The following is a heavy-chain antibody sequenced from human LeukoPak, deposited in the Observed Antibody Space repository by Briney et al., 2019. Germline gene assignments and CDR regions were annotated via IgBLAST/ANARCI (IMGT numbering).Heavy chain of an antibody. CDR3: ACLTTADAFDI. J-gene: IGHJ3*02. CDR2: IYDSGST. Sequence: SETLSLTCTVSGGSTSSSSYYWSWIRQPPGKGLEWIGYIYDSGSTNYNPSLKSRVTISVDTSKNQFSLKLSSVTAADTAVYYCACLTTADAFDIWGQGTMVTVSS. V-gene: IGHV4-61*01. CDR1: GGSTSSSSYY. D-gene: IGHD3-22*01.